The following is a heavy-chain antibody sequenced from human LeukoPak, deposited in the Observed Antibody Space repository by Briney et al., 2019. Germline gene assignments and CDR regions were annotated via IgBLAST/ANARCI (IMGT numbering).Heavy chain of an antibody. Sequence: TSHTLSLICTVSGGSIDNYHWSWIRQPPGKGLEWIGYIYYTGSARYNPSLKSRVTISLDTSKNQFSLRLSSMTAADTAVYYCARGPDDFDYWGPGSLVTVSS. J-gene: IGHJ4*02. CDR3: ARGPDDFDY. V-gene: IGHV4-59*07. CDR1: GGSIDNYH. D-gene: IGHD5-24*01. CDR2: IYYTGSA.